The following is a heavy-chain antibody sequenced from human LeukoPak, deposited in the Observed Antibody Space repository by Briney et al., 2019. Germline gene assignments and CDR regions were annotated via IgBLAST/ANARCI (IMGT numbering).Heavy chain of an antibody. Sequence: GGSLRLSCVVSGFTVSDKYMTWVHQAPGKGLEWVSVIYSGSTTFYADSVKGRFTISRDNSKNTLYLQMNSLRAEDTALYYCARVSGGDATYYFDYWGQGTLVTVSS. J-gene: IGHJ4*02. D-gene: IGHD3-10*01. CDR2: IYSGSTT. CDR3: ARVSGGDATYYFDY. V-gene: IGHV3-53*01. CDR1: GFTVSDKY.